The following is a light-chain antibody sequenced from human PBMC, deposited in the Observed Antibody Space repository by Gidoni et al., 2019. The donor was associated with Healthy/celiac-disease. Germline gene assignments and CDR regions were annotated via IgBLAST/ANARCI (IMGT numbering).Light chain of an antibody. V-gene: IGKV1-33*01. Sequence: DLQMTQSPTSLSASVGDRVTITCQASPDISNYLNWYQQKPGKAPKLLIYDASNLETGVPSRFSGSGSGTDFTFTINSLQPEDIATYYCQQYDNLQWTFGQGTKVEIK. CDR3: QQYDNLQWT. CDR1: PDISNY. J-gene: IGKJ1*01. CDR2: DAS.